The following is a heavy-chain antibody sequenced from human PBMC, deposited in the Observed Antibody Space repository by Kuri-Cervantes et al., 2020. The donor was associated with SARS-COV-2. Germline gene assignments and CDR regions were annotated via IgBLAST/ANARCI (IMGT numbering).Heavy chain of an antibody. J-gene: IGHJ4*02. Sequence: SETLSLTCTVSGGSISSSSYYWGWIRQPPGKGLEWIGYIYYTGSTNYNPSLKSRVTISVDTPKKQFSLKLSSVTAADTAVYYCARDGSASYNHPDYWGQGTLVTVSS. V-gene: IGHV4-61*05. CDR3: ARDGSASYNHPDY. CDR1: GGSISSSSYY. CDR2: IYYTGST. D-gene: IGHD3-10*01.